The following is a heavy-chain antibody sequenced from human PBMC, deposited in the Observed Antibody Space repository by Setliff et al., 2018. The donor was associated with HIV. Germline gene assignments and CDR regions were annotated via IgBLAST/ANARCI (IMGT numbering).Heavy chain of an antibody. Sequence: PGESLKISCKGSGYTFTNFWIGWVRQVPGKGLELMGIIYPGDSDTRYSPSFQGQVTISADKSISTAYLQWNSLKASDTAIYYCARASDYGGNSGHFQHWGQGTLVTVSS. V-gene: IGHV5-51*01. CDR3: ARASDYGGNSGHFQH. J-gene: IGHJ1*01. CDR2: IYPGDSDT. CDR1: GYTFTNFW. D-gene: IGHD4-17*01.